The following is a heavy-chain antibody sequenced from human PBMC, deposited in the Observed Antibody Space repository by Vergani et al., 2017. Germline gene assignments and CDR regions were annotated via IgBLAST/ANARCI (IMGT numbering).Heavy chain of an antibody. V-gene: IGHV1-3*01. CDR2: INAGNGNT. D-gene: IGHD2-15*01. Sequence: QVQLVQSGAEVKKPGASVKVSCKASGYPFTSYAMHWVRQAPGQRLEWMGWINAGNGNTKYSQKFQGRVTITRGTSASTAYMELSSLGSEATAVYYCARGNCGGSCYCNMDVWGQGTTVTVSS. CDR3: ARGNCGGSCYCNMDV. CDR1: GYPFTSYA. J-gene: IGHJ6*02.